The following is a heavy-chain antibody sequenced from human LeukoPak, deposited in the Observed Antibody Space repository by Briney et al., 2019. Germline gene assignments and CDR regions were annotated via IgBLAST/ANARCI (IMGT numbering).Heavy chain of an antibody. V-gene: IGHV3-21*01. J-gene: IGHJ4*02. D-gene: IGHD5-12*01. CDR3: AREKWLAIDY. Sequence: GGSLRLSCAASGFTFSSYSMNWVRQAPGKGLEWVSSISSSSSYIYYADSVEGRFTISRDNAKNSLYLQMNSLRAEDTAVYYCAREKWLAIDYWGQGTLVTVSS. CDR2: ISSSSSYI. CDR1: GFTFSSYS.